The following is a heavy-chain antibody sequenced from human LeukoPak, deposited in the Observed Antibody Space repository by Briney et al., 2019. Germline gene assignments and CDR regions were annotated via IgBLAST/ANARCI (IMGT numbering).Heavy chain of an antibody. CDR1: GGSFSSYY. V-gene: IGHV4-4*07. D-gene: IGHD3-10*01. J-gene: IGHJ5*02. Sequence: SETLSLTCTVSGGSFSSYYLSWIRQPAGKGLEWIGRIYSRVTTYNPSLKSRVTMSADTSRNHVSLTLNSVTAADTAVYYCARDSGTTGEVKFDPWGQGTLVTVSS. CDR2: IYSRVT. CDR3: ARDSGTTGEVKFDP.